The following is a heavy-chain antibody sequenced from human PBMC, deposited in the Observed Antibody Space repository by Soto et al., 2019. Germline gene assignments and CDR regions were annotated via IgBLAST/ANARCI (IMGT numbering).Heavy chain of an antibody. CDR2: IYYSGST. Sequence: QVQLQESGPGLVKPSQTLSLTCTVSGGSISSGGYYWSWIRQHPGKGLEWIGYIYYSGSTYYNPHLKSGVTISVDASKNQFSPKLSSVTAADTAVYYCARDVGLFCTSTPGLPFDYWGQGTLVTVSS. CDR3: ARDVGLFCTSTPGLPFDY. D-gene: IGHD2-21*01. CDR1: GGSISSGGYY. J-gene: IGHJ4*02. V-gene: IGHV4-31*03.